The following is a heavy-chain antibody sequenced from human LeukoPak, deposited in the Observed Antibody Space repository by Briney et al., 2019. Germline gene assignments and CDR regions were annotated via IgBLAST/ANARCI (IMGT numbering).Heavy chain of an antibody. CDR1: GGSFSGYY. CDR3: ARLFGGVTTFDY. J-gene: IGHJ4*02. D-gene: IGHD4-17*01. CDR2: IQPDGGVR. V-gene: IGHV3-7*01. Sequence: ETLSLTCAVYGGSFSGYYWSWVRQGPGKGLEWVASIQPDGGVRHYVDSVKGRFTISRDNAKNSLFLQMNSLRVEDTAVHYCARLFGGVTTFDYWGQGTLVTVSS.